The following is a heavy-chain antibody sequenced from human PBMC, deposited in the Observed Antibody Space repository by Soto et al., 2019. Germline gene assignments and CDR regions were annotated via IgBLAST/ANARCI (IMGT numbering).Heavy chain of an antibody. Sequence: QITLKESGPTLVKPTETLTLTCSFSGFSLTTRSVGVAWVRQPPGKALEWLALIYWDDDGRYIPSLQSRLAITKDTSRNHVALTVANVAPGDTATYYCVHTSGWRYYFDSWGQGILVTVSS. CDR3: VHTSGWRYYFDS. V-gene: IGHV2-5*02. D-gene: IGHD6-25*01. CDR1: GFSLTTRSVG. J-gene: IGHJ4*02. CDR2: IYWDDDG.